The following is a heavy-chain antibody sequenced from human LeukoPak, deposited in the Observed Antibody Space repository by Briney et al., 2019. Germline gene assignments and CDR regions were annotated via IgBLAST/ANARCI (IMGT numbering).Heavy chain of an antibody. CDR2: ISSGSSTI. J-gene: IGHJ4*02. CDR1: GFSFSSYT. V-gene: IGHV3-48*01. D-gene: IGHD2-15*01. CDR3: ARGYCSGGSCYNLDY. Sequence: GGSLRLSCAASGFSFSSYTINWVRQAPGKGLEWTSYISSGSSTIYYADSVKGRFTISRDNAKNSLYLQMNSLRAEDTAVYYCARGYCSGGSCYNLDYWGQGILVTVSS.